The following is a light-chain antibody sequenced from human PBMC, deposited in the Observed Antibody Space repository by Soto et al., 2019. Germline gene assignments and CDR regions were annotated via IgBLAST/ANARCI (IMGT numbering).Light chain of an antibody. Sequence: DIQMTQSPSILSASVGDRVTITCRASQSIGSWVAWYQQKPGRAPNLLIHKASHLESGVPSRFSGSGSGTEFTLTISSLQSEDFAVYYCQQYNNWPLTFGGGTKVGIK. CDR1: QSIGSW. V-gene: IGKV1-5*03. CDR2: KAS. CDR3: QQYNNWPLT. J-gene: IGKJ4*01.